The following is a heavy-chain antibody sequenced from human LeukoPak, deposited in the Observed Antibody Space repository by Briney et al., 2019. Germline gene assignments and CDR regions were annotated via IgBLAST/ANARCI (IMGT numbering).Heavy chain of an antibody. J-gene: IGHJ6*03. CDR1: GFTFSSYS. CDR3: ARDGDLYYYYMDV. CDR2: ISSSSSYI. D-gene: IGHD2-21*02. V-gene: IGHV3-21*01. Sequence: GGSLRLSCAASGFTFSSYSMNWVRRAPGKGLEWVSSISSSSSYIYYADSVKGRFTISRDKAKNSLYLQMNSLRAEDTAVYYCARDGDLYYYYMDVWGKGTTVTVSS.